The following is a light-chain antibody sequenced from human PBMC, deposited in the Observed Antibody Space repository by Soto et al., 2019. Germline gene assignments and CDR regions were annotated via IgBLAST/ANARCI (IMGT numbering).Light chain of an antibody. CDR3: QQYYGSPGIT. J-gene: IGKJ5*01. CDR1: QSVSSNY. V-gene: IGKV3-20*01. Sequence: EIVSTQSPATLSLSPGERATLSCRASQSVSSNYLAWYQQKPGQAPRLLTYGASSRATDIPDRFSGSGSGTDFTLTISRLEPEDFAVYYCQQYYGSPGITFGQGTRLEIK. CDR2: GAS.